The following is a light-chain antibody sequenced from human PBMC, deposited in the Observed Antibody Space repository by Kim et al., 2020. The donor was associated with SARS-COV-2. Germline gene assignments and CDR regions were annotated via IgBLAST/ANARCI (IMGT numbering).Light chain of an antibody. CDR2: GAS. V-gene: IGKV3-20*01. J-gene: IGKJ2*01. CDR1: QTVNNNY. CDR3: HQYANSPYT. Sequence: LPPGERATISCRASQTVNNNYLAWYQQKPGQAPRLLIYGASTRATGTPDTFSGSGSVTDFTLTISRLESEHFAVYFCHQYANSPYTFGQGTKLEI.